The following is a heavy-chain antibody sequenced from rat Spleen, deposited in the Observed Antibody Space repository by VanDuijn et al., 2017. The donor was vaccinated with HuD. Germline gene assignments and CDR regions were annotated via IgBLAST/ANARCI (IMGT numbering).Heavy chain of an antibody. CDR1: GFTFSSFP. D-gene: IGHD4-4*01. CDR3: ARQGGNSGPDY. Sequence: EVQLVETGGGLVQPGRSMKLSCAASGFTFSSFPMAWVRQAPTKGLEWVATISTSGGSTYYRDSVKGRFTISRDNAKSTLYLQMDSLRSEDTATYYCARQGGNSGPDYWGQGVMVTVSS. CDR2: ISTSGGST. V-gene: IGHV5-46*01. J-gene: IGHJ2*01.